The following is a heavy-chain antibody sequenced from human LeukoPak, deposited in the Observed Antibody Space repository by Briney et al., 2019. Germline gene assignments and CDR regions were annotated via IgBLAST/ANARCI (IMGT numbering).Heavy chain of an antibody. CDR3: ARGYPCSGTSCYLDYYYYYGMDV. CDR1: GGSISRSSYY. D-gene: IGHD2-2*01. J-gene: IGHJ6*02. CDR2: IYNSGTT. V-gene: IGHV4-39*01. Sequence: SETLSLTCTVSGGSISRSSYYWGWIRQPPGKGLEWIGTIYNSGTTYYNPSLKSRVTISVDTSKNQFSLRLSSVTAADTAVYYCARGYPCSGTSCYLDYYYYYGMDVWGQGTTVTVSS.